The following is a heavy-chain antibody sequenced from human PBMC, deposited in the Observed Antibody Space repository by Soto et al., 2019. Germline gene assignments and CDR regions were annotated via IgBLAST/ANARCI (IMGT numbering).Heavy chain of an antibody. CDR1: GGSISSYY. J-gene: IGHJ5*02. D-gene: IGHD2-2*01. V-gene: IGHV4-59*06. CDR3: ACAIIVLVRAAMVSHCFWP. Sequence: SETLSLTCTVSGGSISSYYWSWIRQPPGKGLEWIGYIYYSGSTYYNPSLKSRVTISVDTSKNQFSLKLSSVTAADTAVYYCACAIIVLVRAAMVSHCFWPWGKGALVTVS. CDR2: IYYSGST.